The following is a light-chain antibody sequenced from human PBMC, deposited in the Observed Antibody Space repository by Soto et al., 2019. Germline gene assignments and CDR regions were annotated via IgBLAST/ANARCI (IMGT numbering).Light chain of an antibody. CDR3: QQRSNWLFT. Sequence: EIVLTQSPATLSLSPGERATLSCRASQRVSSYLAWYQQKPGQAPRLLIYDASNRATGIPARFSGSGSGTDFTLNISSLEPEDFAVYYCQQRSNWLFTFGPGTKVDIK. CDR2: DAS. V-gene: IGKV3-11*01. CDR1: QRVSSY. J-gene: IGKJ3*01.